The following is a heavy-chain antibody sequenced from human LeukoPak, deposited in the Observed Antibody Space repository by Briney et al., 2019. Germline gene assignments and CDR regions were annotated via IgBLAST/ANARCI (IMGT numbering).Heavy chain of an antibody. V-gene: IGHV3-48*02. Sequence: GGEXVSYISSRRRTIYYADSGKGRWNISRDNGKNSLYLQMNSLRDEDTAVYYCARNYYDTHDYWGQGTLVTVPS. J-gene: IGHJ4*02. CDR3: ARNYYDTHDY. D-gene: IGHD3-22*01. CDR2: ISSRRRTI.